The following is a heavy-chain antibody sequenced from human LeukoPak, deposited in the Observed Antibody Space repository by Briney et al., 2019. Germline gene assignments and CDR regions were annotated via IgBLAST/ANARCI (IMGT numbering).Heavy chain of an antibody. J-gene: IGHJ4*02. D-gene: IGHD6-13*01. CDR1: GYTLTELS. Sequence: ASVKVSCKVSGYTLTELSMHWVRQAPGKGLEWMGGFDPEDGETIYAQKFQGRVTMTEDTSPDTAYMELSSLRSEDTAVYYCATGRSSWYGREYYFDYWGQGTLVTVSS. CDR2: FDPEDGET. CDR3: ATGRSSWYGREYYFDY. V-gene: IGHV1-24*01.